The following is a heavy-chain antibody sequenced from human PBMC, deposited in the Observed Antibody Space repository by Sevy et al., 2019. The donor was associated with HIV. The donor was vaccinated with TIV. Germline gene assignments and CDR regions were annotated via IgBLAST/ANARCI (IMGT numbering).Heavy chain of an antibody. J-gene: IGHJ4*02. V-gene: IGHV3-20*01. D-gene: IGHD4-17*01. CDR3: ARDSSTTGLDY. CDR2: INWNGGST. CDR1: GFTFDDYG. Sequence: GGSLRLSCAASGFTFDDYGMSWVRQAPGKGLEWVSGINWNGGSTGYADSVKDRFTISRDNAKNSLYLQMNSLRAEDTALYHCARDSSTTGLDYWGQGTLVTVSS.